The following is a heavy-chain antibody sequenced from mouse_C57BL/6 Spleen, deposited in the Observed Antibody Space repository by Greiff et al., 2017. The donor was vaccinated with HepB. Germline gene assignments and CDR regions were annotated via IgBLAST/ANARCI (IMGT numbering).Heavy chain of an antibody. CDR2: IHPNSGST. CDR3: AIMVTRIWFAY. J-gene: IGHJ3*01. V-gene: IGHV1-64*01. Sequence: VQRVESGAELVKPGASVKLSCKASGYTFTSYWMHWVKQRPGQGLEWIGMIHPNSGSTNYNEKFKSKATLTVDKSSSTAYMQLSSLTSEDSAVYYCAIMVTRIWFAYWGQGTLVTVSA. CDR1: GYTFTSYW. D-gene: IGHD2-2*01.